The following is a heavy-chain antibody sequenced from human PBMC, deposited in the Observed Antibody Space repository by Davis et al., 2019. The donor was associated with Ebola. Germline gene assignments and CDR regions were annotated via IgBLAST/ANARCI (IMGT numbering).Heavy chain of an antibody. J-gene: IGHJ6*02. V-gene: IGHV3-7*01. CDR1: GFTFSSYW. CDR2: IKQDGSEK. CDR3: AKTERIFGVVNYYGMDV. D-gene: IGHD3-3*01. Sequence: GESLKISCAASGFTFSSYWMSWVRQAPGKGLEWVANIKQDGSEKYYVDSVKGRFTISRDNAKNSLYLQMNSLRAEDTAVYYCAKTERIFGVVNYYGMDVWGQGTTVTVSS.